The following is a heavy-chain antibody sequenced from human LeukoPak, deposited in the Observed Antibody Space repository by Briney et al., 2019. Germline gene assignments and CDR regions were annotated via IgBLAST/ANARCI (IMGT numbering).Heavy chain of an antibody. Sequence: GGSLRLSCTTSGFSFNTYSMSWVRQAPGKGLEWVSPINEDTPYYTDSVKGRFTVSRDNSRDTPYLNLNSLRAEDTAVYYCARYKAKEQLALSWYYFDYWGQGTLVTVSS. V-gene: IGHV3-23*01. D-gene: IGHD6-13*01. CDR1: GFSFNTYS. J-gene: IGHJ4*02. CDR3: ARYKAKEQLALSWYYFDY. CDR2: INEDTP.